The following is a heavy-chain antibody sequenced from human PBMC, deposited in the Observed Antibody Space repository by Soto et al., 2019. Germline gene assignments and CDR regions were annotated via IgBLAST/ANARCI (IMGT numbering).Heavy chain of an antibody. CDR3: ARYYGSGSYSPWFDP. J-gene: IGHJ5*02. CDR2: ISAYNGNT. V-gene: IGHV1-18*01. Sequence: QVQLVQSGAEVKKPGASVKVSCKASGYTFTSYGISWVRQAPGQGLEWMGWISAYNGNTNYAQKLQGRVTMTTDTYTSTAYMELRILRSDDTAVYYCARYYGSGSYSPWFDPWGQGTLVTVSS. D-gene: IGHD3-10*01. CDR1: GYTFTSYG.